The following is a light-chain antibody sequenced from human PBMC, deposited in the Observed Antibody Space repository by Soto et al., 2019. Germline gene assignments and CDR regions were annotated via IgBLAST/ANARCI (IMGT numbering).Light chain of an antibody. CDR1: SGSIASNY. CDR3: QSYDSFTYV. Sequence: NVMLSQPHSVSESPGKTVTISCTRSSGSIASNYVQWYQQRPGSAPTTVIYEDNQRPSGVPDRFSGSIDRSSNSASLTISGLKTEQEAHYYCQSYDSFTYVFGTGTKVTVL. CDR2: EDN. J-gene: IGLJ1*01. V-gene: IGLV6-57*04.